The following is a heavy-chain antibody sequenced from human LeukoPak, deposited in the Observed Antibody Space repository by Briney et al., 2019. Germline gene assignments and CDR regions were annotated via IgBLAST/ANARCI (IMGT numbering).Heavy chain of an antibody. CDR1: GFTFSSYW. CDR3: ARGKIYDCWGAYLLQYFAY. V-gene: IGHV3-74*01. D-gene: IGHD3-3*01. CDR2: INSDGSST. J-gene: IGHJ4*02. Sequence: GGSLRLSCAASGFTFSSYWMHWVRQAPGKGLVWVSRINSDGSSTSYADSVRGRFTISRDNAKNTLYLQMPSLRGDGAAVCYCARGKIYDCWGAYLLQYFAYCGERALVSVSS.